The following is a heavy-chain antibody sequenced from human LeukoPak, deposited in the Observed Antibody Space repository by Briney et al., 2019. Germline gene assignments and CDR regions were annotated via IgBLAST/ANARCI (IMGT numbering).Heavy chain of an antibody. CDR1: GFTFRGYS. CDR3: ARDLNDYYSYYFDY. D-gene: IGHD3-22*01. J-gene: IGHJ4*02. CDR2: ISSSSSYI. V-gene: IGHV3-21*01. Sequence: GGSLRLSCAASGFTFRGYSMNWVRQAPGKGLEWVSSISSSSSYIYYADSVKGRFTISRDNAKNSLYLQMNSLRAEDSAVYYCARDLNDYYSYYFDYWGQGTLVTVSS.